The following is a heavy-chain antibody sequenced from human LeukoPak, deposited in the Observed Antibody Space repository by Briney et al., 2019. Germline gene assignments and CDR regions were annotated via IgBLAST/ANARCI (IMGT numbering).Heavy chain of an antibody. CDR3: AXAXXXXXXXXXVXXNLDY. V-gene: IGHV4-34*01. CDR1: GGSFSGYF. J-gene: IGHJ4*02. Sequence: PSETLSLTCAVYGGSFSGYFWTWTRQPPGKGLEWIGEINHGGTTNYNPSFKSRVTISVDTSKNQFSLRLRSVAAADTAMYYCAXAXXXXXXXXXVXXNLDYWGLGTLVTVSS. CDR2: INHGGTT.